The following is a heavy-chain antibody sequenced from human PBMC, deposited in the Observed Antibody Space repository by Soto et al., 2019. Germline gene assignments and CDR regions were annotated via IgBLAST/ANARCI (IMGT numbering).Heavy chain of an antibody. CDR3: ARAEGGYGLYYYYGMDV. Sequence: SATLSLTCAVSGGSISSSNWWSWVRQPPGKGLEWIGEIYHSGSTNYNPSLKSRVTISVDKSKNQFSLKLSSVTAADTAVYYCARAEGGYGLYYYYGMDVWGQGTTVTVS. V-gene: IGHV4-4*02. CDR1: GGSISSSNW. D-gene: IGHD4-17*01. J-gene: IGHJ6*02. CDR2: IYHSGST.